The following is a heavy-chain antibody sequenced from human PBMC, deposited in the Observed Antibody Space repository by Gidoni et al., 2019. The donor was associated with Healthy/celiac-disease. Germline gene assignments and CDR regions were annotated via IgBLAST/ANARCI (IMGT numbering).Heavy chain of an antibody. D-gene: IGHD3-22*01. V-gene: IGHV3-21*01. Sequence: EVQLVESGGGLVKPGGSLRLSCAASGFTFRSYSMNWVRQAPGKGLEWVSSISSSSSYIYYADSVKGRFTISRDNAKNSLYLQMNSLRAEDTAVYYCARDRYYYDSSGYGYYFDYWGQGTLVTVSS. CDR3: ARDRYYYDSSGYGYYFDY. J-gene: IGHJ4*02. CDR2: ISSSSSYI. CDR1: GFTFRSYS.